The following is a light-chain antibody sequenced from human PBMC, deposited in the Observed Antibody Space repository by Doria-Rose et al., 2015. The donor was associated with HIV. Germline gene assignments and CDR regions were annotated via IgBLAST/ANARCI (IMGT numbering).Light chain of an antibody. J-gene: IGLJ2*01. CDR3: GTWDGSLSAVV. CDR1: SSNIGNNY. V-gene: IGLV1-51*01. CDR2: DNN. Sequence: SAAPGQKVTISCSGSSSNIGNNYVSWYQQLPGTAPKLLIHDNNKRPSGIPDRFSGSKSGTTATLGITGLQTGDEADYYCGTWDGSLSAVVFGGGTKLTVL.